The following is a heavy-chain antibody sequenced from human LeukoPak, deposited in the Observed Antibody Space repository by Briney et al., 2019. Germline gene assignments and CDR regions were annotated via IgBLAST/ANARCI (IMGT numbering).Heavy chain of an antibody. D-gene: IGHD3-10*01. J-gene: IGHJ4*02. CDR1: GFTFSSYA. V-gene: IGHV3-30*04. CDR3: ASLGLDYGSGITDSFY. CDR2: ISYDGSNK. Sequence: GRSLRLSCAASGFTFSSYAMHWVRQAPGKGLEWVAVISYDGSNKYYADSVEGRFTISRDNSKNTLYLQMNSLRAEDTAVYYCASLGLDYGSGITDSFYWGQGTLVTVSS.